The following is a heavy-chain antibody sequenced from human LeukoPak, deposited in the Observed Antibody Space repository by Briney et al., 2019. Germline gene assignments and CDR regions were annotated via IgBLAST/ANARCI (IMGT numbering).Heavy chain of an antibody. D-gene: IGHD3-3*01. J-gene: IGHJ3*02. Sequence: SQTLSLTCTVSGGSISSGDYYWSWIRQPPGKGLEWIGNIYYSGSTYNNPSLKSRAIISVDTSKNQSVLKQSSVTAADTAVYYCARGGLNYDFWSGDYSAFDIWGQGTMVTVSS. CDR1: GGSISSGDYY. CDR3: ARGGLNYDFWSGDYSAFDI. CDR2: IYYSGST. V-gene: IGHV4-30-4*08.